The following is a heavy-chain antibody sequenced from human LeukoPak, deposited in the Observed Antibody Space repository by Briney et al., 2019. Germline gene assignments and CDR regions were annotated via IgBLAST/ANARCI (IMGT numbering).Heavy chain of an antibody. D-gene: IGHD6-13*01. V-gene: IGHV3-30*04. J-gene: IGHJ4*02. Sequence: PGGSLRLSCAASGFTFSSYAMHWVRQAPGKGLEWVAVISYDGSNKYYADSVKGRFTISRDNSKNTLYLQMNSLRVEDTAVYYCARDRLAAALDYWGQGTLVTVSS. CDR3: ARDRLAAALDY. CDR1: GFTFSSYA. CDR2: ISYDGSNK.